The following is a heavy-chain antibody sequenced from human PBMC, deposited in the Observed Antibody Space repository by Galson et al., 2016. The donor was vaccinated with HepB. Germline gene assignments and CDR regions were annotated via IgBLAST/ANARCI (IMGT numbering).Heavy chain of an antibody. CDR2: INTYTGDT. D-gene: IGHD3-9*01. V-gene: IGHV1-18*01. CDR1: GYTFINYG. Sequence: SVKVSCKASGYTFINYGISWVRQAPGQGLEWMGWINTYTGDTNYAQKVQGRVTVTTDTSTGTAYMELRSLRSDDTAIYYCARDGDYDILTGYWHFNYGMDVWGQGTTVTVSS. CDR3: ARDGDYDILTGYWHFNYGMDV. J-gene: IGHJ6*02.